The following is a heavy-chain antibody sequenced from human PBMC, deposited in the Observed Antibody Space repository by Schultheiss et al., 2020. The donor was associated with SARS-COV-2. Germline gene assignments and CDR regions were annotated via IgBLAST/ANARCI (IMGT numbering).Heavy chain of an antibody. CDR2: IYYSGST. CDR3: ARLGAVPIGNWFDP. J-gene: IGHJ5*02. D-gene: IGHD2-2*01. Sequence: SETLSLTCTVSGGSISSSSYYWGWIRQHPGKGLEWIGYIYYSGSTNYKPSLKSRVTISVDTSKNQFSLKLSSVTAADTAVYYCARLGAVPIGNWFDPWGQGTLVTVSS. CDR1: GGSISSSSYY. V-gene: IGHV4-61*05.